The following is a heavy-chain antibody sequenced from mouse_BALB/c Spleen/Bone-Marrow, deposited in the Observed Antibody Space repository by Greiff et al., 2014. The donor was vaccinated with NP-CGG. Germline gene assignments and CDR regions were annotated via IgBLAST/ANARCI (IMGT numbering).Heavy chain of an antibody. D-gene: IGHD1-1*01. V-gene: IGHV1S132*01. CDR1: GYTFTNYW. Sequence: VQLQESGAELVKPGASVKLSCKTSGYTFTNYWIQWAKQRPGQGLGWIGEIFPGTGTTYYNEKFKGKATLTIDTSSSTAYMQLSSLTSEDSAVYFCARHYYGSSDAMDYWGQGTSVTASS. CDR3: ARHYYGSSDAMDY. CDR2: IFPGTGTT. J-gene: IGHJ4*01.